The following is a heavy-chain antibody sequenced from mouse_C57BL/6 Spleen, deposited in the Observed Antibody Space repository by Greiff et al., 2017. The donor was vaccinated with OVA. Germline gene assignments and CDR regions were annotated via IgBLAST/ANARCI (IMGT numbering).Heavy chain of an antibody. D-gene: IGHD2-3*01. J-gene: IGHJ1*03. V-gene: IGHV14-1*01. CDR2: IDPEDGDT. CDR1: GFNIKDYY. Sequence: EVQLQQSGAELVRPGASVKLSCTASGFNIKDYYMHWVKQRPEQGLEWIGRIDPEDGDTEYAPKFQGKATMTADTSSNTAYLQLSSLTSEDTAVYYCTTGYDGYPKYFDVWGTGTTVTVSS. CDR3: TTGYDGYPKYFDV.